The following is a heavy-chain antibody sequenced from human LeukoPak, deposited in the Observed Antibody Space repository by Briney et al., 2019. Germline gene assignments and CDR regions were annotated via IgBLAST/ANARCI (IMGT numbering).Heavy chain of an antibody. V-gene: IGHV6-1*01. D-gene: IGHD6-19*01. J-gene: IGHJ4*02. CDR3: ARERLGIAVAGWAYYFDY. Sequence: SQTLSLTCGISGDRVSSASAAWSWIRQSPSRGLEWLGRTYYRSKWYNDYAVSVKSRITINPDTSKNQFSLQPNSVTPEDTAVYSCARERLGIAVAGWAYYFDYWGQGTLVTVSP. CDR2: TYYRSKWYN. CDR1: GDRVSSASAA.